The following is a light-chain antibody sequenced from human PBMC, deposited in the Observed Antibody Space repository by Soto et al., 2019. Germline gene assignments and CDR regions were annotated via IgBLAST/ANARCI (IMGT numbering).Light chain of an antibody. CDR3: SSYTGSITSPVV. CDR1: SSDIGGYNY. Sequence: QSALTQPASVSGSPGQSITVSCTGTSSDIGGYNYVSWYQQHPGKAPKLMIYEVTNRPSGVSNRFSGSKSGNTASLTISGLQAEDETHYFCSSYTGSITSPVVFGGGTQLTVL. CDR2: EVT. J-gene: IGLJ2*01. V-gene: IGLV2-14*01.